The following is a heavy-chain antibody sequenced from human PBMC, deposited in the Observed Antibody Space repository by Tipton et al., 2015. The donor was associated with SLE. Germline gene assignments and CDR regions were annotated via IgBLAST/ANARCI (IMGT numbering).Heavy chain of an antibody. V-gene: IGHV3-23*01. D-gene: IGHD1-26*01. CDR1: GFLVNEYA. CDR3: AKESPWEES. CDR2: ISVNGDQT. Sequence: GSLRLSCAASGFLVNEYALTWVRQTPRKGLEWVSTISVNGDQTYYSDSVRGRFAISRDNSLNTLYLQMNSLRADDTAIYFCAKESPWEESWGQGALVTVSS. J-gene: IGHJ5*02.